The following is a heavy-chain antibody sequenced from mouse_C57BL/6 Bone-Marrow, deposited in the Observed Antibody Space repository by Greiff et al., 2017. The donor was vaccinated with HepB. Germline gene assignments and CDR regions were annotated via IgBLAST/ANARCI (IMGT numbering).Heavy chain of an antibody. D-gene: IGHD1-1*01. CDR3: AIIYYYGSSHIGFYYFDY. CDR1: GYTFTSYW. V-gene: IGHV1-55*01. CDR2: IYPGSGST. Sequence: QVQLQQPGAELVKPGASVKMSCKASGYTFTSYWITWVKQRPGQGLEWIGDIYPGSGSTNYNEKFKSKATLTVDTSSSTAYMQLSSLTSEDSAVYYCAIIYYYGSSHIGFYYFDYWGQGTTLTVSS. J-gene: IGHJ2*01.